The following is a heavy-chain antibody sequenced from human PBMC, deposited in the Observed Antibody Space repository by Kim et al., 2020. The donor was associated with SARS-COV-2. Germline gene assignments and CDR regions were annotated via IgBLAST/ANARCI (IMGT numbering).Heavy chain of an antibody. J-gene: IGHJ6*02. D-gene: IGHD6-25*01. CDR3: AASGSYYYGIDV. Sequence: EDAASVRDRFTISRDDSRSIAYLQMDSLKTEDTAVYYCAASGSYYYGIDVWGQGTTVSVSS. V-gene: IGHV3-49*02.